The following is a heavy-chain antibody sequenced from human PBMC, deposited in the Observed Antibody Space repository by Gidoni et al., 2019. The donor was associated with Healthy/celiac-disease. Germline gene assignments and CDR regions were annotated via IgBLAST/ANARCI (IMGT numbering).Heavy chain of an antibody. V-gene: IGHV4-31*03. Sequence: QVQLQESGPGLVTPSQTLSLTCTVSGGSISSGGYYWSWIRQHPGKGLEWIGYIYYSGSTYYNPSLKSRVTISVDTSKNQFSLKLSSVTAADTAVYYCASAPGYTVTEESAGFDYWGQGTLVTVSS. CDR1: GGSISSGGYY. CDR2: IYYSGST. CDR3: ASAPGYTVTEESAGFDY. D-gene: IGHD4-17*01. J-gene: IGHJ4*02.